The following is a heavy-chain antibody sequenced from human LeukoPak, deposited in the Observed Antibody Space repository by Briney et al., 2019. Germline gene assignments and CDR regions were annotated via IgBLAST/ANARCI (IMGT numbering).Heavy chain of an antibody. D-gene: IGHD3-3*01. CDR1: GGSISSYY. Sequence: PSETLSLTCTVSGGSISSYYWSWIRQPPGKGLEWIGYIYTSGSTNYNPSLKSRVTISVDTSKNQFSLKLSSVTAVDTAVYYCARLYYDFWSGYYPLDVWGKGTTVTVSS. CDR2: IYTSGST. V-gene: IGHV4-4*09. CDR3: ARLYYDFWSGYYPLDV. J-gene: IGHJ6*04.